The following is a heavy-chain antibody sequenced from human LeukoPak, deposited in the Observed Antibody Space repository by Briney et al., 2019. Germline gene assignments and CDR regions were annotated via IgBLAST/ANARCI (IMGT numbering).Heavy chain of an antibody. CDR3: ARGGYYGSGNDFRFDP. CDR1: GGSISSSSYY. J-gene: IGHJ5*02. D-gene: IGHD3-10*01. V-gene: IGHV4-39*07. CDR2: IYYSGST. Sequence: SETLSLTCTVSGGSISSSSYYWGWIRQPPGKGLEWIGSIYYSGSTYYNPSLKSRVTISVETSKNQFSLKLKSVTAADTAVYYCARGGYYGSGNDFRFDPWGQGTLVTVSS.